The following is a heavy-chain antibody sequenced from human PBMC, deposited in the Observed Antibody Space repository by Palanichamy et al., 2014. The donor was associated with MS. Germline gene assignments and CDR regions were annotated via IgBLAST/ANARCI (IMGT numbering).Heavy chain of an antibody. CDR3: AKDRTGTTRRALDY. CDR1: GFTFSSYG. J-gene: IGHJ4*02. V-gene: IGHV3-23*01. CDR2: ISASDGGT. Sequence: EVQLLDSGGGLVQPEGSLRLSCAASGFTFSSYGMSWVRQAPGKGLEWVSAISASDGGTYYADSVKGRFTISKDNSKNTLYLQMNSLRAEDTAVYYCAKDRTGTTRRALDYWGQGTLVTVSS. D-gene: IGHD1-7*01.